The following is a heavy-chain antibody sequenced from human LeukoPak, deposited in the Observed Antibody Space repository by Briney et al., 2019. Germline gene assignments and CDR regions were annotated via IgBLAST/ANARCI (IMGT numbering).Heavy chain of an antibody. CDR3: AKTYSSSWSIFDY. CDR1: GFTFSSYG. J-gene: IGHJ4*02. Sequence: PGRSLRLSCAASGFTFSSYGMHWVRQAPGKALEWVAVISYDGSNKYYADSVKGRFTISRDNSKNTLYLQMDSLRAEDTAVYYCAKTYSSSWSIFDYWGQGTLVTVSS. V-gene: IGHV3-30*18. D-gene: IGHD6-13*01. CDR2: ISYDGSNK.